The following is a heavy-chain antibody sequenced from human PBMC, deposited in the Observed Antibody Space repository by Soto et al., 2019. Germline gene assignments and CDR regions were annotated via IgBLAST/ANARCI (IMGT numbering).Heavy chain of an antibody. D-gene: IGHD2-21*02. CDR2: IWYDGSNK. Sequence: PGGSLRLSCAASGFTFSSYGMHWVRQAPGKGLEWVAVIWYDGSNKYSADSVKGRFTISRDNSKNTLYLQMNSLRAEDTAVYYCARGGLTDYFDYWGQGTLVTVSS. CDR3: ARGGLTDYFDY. CDR1: GFTFSSYG. J-gene: IGHJ4*02. V-gene: IGHV3-33*01.